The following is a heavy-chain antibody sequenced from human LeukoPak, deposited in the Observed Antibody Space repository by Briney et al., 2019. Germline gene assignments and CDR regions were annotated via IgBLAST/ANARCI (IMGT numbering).Heavy chain of an antibody. Sequence: GASVKVSCKASGCSFTNYAMNWVRQAPGQGLQWMGWIDPNTGNPTYAQGFTGRFVFSLDTSVSTTYLQISSLKPEDTAVYYCARAYQHLGGLSFPGSWGQGTLVTVSS. V-gene: IGHV7-4-1*02. CDR2: IDPNTGNP. D-gene: IGHD3-16*02. J-gene: IGHJ5*02. CDR1: GCSFTNYA. CDR3: ARAYQHLGGLSFPGS.